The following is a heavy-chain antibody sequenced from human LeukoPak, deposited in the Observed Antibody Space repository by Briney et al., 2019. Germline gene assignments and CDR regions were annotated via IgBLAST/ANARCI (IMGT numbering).Heavy chain of an antibody. Sequence: PGGSLRLSCAASGFTVSSNYMSWVRQAPGKGLEWVSVIYSGGSTYYADSVKGRFTISRDNSKNTLYLQMNSLRAEDTAVYYWARGGPRLGDLSSYAYGGRGPLVTVPS. CDR3: ARGGPRLGDLSSYAY. V-gene: IGHV3-53*01. CDR2: IYSGGST. CDR1: GFTVSSNY. D-gene: IGHD3-16*02. J-gene: IGHJ4*02.